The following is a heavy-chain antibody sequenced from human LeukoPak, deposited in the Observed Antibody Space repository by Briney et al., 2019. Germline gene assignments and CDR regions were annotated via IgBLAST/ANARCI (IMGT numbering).Heavy chain of an antibody. J-gene: IGHJ3*02. Sequence: SETLSLTCTVSGYSISSGYYWGWIRQPPGRGREWFGRIYHSESTYYNSSLRSRVTLSVETSTNQFSIKLSSVAAAGTAVYYCAREIQNAFDIGGQGTMVTVSS. CDR2: IYHSEST. V-gene: IGHV4-38-2*02. CDR3: AREIQNAFDI. CDR1: GYSISSGYY.